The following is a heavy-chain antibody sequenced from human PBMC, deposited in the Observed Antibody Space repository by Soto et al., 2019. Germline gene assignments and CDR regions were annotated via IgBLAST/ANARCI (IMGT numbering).Heavy chain of an antibody. V-gene: IGHV4-59*01. Sequence: PAETLSLTCTVSGGSISSYYWSWIRQPPGKGLEWIGYIYYTGSTNYNPSLKSRVTISVDTSKNQFSLKLSSVTAADTAVYYCARDLTAVAATEAFDIWGQGTMVT. D-gene: IGHD6-19*01. CDR1: GGSISSYY. CDR3: ARDLTAVAATEAFDI. J-gene: IGHJ3*02. CDR2: IYYTGST.